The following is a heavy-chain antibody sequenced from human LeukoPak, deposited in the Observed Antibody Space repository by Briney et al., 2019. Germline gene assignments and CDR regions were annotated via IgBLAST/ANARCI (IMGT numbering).Heavy chain of an antibody. CDR3: AREIGGALHYFDY. D-gene: IGHD1-26*01. V-gene: IGHV3-53*01. J-gene: IGHJ4*02. CDR2: IYSGGST. CDR1: GFTVSSNY. Sequence: GGSLRLTCAASGFTVSSNYRSWVRQAPGQGLEWVSVIYSGGSTYYADSVKGRFTISRDNSKNTLYLQMNSLRAEDTAVYYCAREIGGALHYFDYWGQGTLVTVSS.